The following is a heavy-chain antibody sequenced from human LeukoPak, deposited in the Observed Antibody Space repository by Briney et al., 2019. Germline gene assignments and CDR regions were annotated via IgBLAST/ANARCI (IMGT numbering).Heavy chain of an antibody. CDR2: MGVSGDNV. V-gene: IGHV3-23*01. CDR3: AKDPNGDYVGAFDT. Sequence: GGSLRLSCAASGFTFSAYGVTWVRQAPGRGLEWVSSMGVSGDNVHYADSVKGRFAISRDNSKNTLYLQMNSLRAEDAAVYYCAKDPNGDYVGAFDTWGQGTMVIVSS. CDR1: GFTFSAYG. J-gene: IGHJ3*02. D-gene: IGHD4-17*01.